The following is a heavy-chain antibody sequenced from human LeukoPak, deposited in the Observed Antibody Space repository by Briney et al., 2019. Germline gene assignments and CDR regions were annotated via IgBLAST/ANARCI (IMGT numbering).Heavy chain of an antibody. Sequence: SVKVSCKASGGTFSIYAISWVRQAPGQGLEWMGGIIPIFGTANYAQKFQGRVTITADESTSTAYMELSSLRSEDTAVYYCAREFGSGSYYRFDYWGQGTLVTVSS. D-gene: IGHD3-10*01. V-gene: IGHV1-69*13. CDR2: IIPIFGTA. CDR1: GGTFSIYA. CDR3: AREFGSGSYYRFDY. J-gene: IGHJ4*02.